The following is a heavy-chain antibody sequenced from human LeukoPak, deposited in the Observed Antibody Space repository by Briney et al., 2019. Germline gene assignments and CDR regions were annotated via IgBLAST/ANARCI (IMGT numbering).Heavy chain of an antibody. CDR1: GLTVSSNY. Sequence: PGGSLRLSCAASGLTVSSNYMNWVRQAPGKGLEWVSVLYDDGNTYYADSVRGRFTISRDNSKNTLYLQMNRLRTEDTAVYFCAGEVADYYDSSGFESWGRGTLVIVSS. CDR2: LYDDGNT. V-gene: IGHV3-53*01. CDR3: AGEVADYYDSSGFES. D-gene: IGHD3-22*01. J-gene: IGHJ5*01.